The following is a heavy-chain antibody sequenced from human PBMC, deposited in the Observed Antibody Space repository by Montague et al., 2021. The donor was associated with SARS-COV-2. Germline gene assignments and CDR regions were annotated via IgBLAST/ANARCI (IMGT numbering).Heavy chain of an antibody. J-gene: IGHJ6*02. CDR1: GFTFSSYS. CDR3: ARGGNLWDSSGYYREGYFYGMDG. V-gene: IGHV3-48*04. Sequence: SLRLSCAASGFTFSSYSMNWVRQAPGKGLEWVSYISSSSTTIYYADSVKGRFTISRDNAKNSLYLQVNSLRAEDTVVYYCARGGNLWDSSGYYREGYFYGMDGWGQGTTVTVSS. D-gene: IGHD3-22*01. CDR2: ISSSSTTI.